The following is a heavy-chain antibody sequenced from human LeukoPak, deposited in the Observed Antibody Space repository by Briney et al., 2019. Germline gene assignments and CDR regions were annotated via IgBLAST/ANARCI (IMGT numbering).Heavy chain of an antibody. J-gene: IGHJ4*02. CDR2: TYYSGST. V-gene: IGHV4-59*01. D-gene: IGHD3-16*01. CDR3: ARGDDPEGLFDY. CDR1: GGSISSYY. Sequence: SETLSLTCTVSGGSISSYYWSWIRQRPGKGLEWIGYTYYSGSTNYNPSLKSRVTISVDTSKNQFSLKLSSVTAADTAVYYCARGDDPEGLFDYWGQGTLVTVSS.